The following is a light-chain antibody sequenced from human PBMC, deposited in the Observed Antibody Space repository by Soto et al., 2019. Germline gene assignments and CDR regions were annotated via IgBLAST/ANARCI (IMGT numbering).Light chain of an antibody. V-gene: IGLV2-14*01. CDR1: SSDIGDYDY. Sequence: QSALTQPASVSGSPGQSITISCTGTSSDIGDYDYVSWYQQHPGKAPKLLISEVSNRPSGVSNRFSGSKSGNTASLTISGLQAEDEADYYCATWQSGLTGGWVFGGGTKLTVL. CDR3: ATWQSGLTGGWV. J-gene: IGLJ3*02. CDR2: EVS.